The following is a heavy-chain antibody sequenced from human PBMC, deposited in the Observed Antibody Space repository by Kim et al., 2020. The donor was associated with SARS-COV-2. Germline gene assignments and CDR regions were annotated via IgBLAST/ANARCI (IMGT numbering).Heavy chain of an antibody. Sequence: GGSLRLSCTASGFTFGDYCMGWLRQAPGKGLEWVAFSSSNGNRGTTEYSASVRGRFISSSDDSNAIAYLQMNSLETDATATYSCAKGQAVAGARDYFD. D-gene: IGHD1-26*01. CDR3: AKGQAVAGARDYFD. V-gene: IGHV3-49*03. CDR1: GFTFGDYC. CDR2: SSSNGNRGTT. J-gene: IGHJ4*01.